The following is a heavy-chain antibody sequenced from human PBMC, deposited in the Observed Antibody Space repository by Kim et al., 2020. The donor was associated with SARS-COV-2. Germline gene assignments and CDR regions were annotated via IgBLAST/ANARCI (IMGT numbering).Heavy chain of an antibody. D-gene: IGHD3-16*01. Sequence: RYSPSFQGQVNISADESTTTAYLQWSRLKASDTAMYYCARSAGPYDYYFDYWGQGTLVTVSS. V-gene: IGHV5-51*01. CDR3: ARSAGPYDYYFDY. J-gene: IGHJ4*02.